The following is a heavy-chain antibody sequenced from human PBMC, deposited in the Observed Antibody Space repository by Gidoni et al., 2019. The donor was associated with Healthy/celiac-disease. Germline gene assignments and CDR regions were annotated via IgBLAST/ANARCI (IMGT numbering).Heavy chain of an antibody. CDR2: INHSGST. CDR3: ARGGLNYYDSSGYYQFDY. V-gene: IGHV4-34*01. J-gene: IGHJ4*02. Sequence: VQLQQWGAGLLKPSETLSLPCAVSGGSFSGYYWSWIRQPPGKGLEWIGEINHSGSTNYNPSLKSRVTISVDTSKNQFSLKLSSVTAADTAVYYCARGGLNYYDSSGYYQFDYWGQGTLVTVSS. D-gene: IGHD3-22*01. CDR1: GGSFSGYY.